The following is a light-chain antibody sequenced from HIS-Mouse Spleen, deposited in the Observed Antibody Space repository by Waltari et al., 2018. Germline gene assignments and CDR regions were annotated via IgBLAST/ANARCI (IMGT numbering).Light chain of an antibody. V-gene: IGLV1-47*01. CDR3: AAWDDSLSGPV. J-gene: IGLJ3*02. CDR2: RNN. Sequence: QSVLTQPPSASGTPGQRVTISCSGSSPNLGRNYVAWYQQPPGTAPKPLIYRNNQRPSGVPDRFSGSKSGTSASLAISGLRSEDEADYYCAAWDDSLSGPVFGGGTKLTVL. CDR1: SPNLGRNY.